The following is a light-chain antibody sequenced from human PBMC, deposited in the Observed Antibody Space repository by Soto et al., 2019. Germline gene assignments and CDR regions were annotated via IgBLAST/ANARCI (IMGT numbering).Light chain of an antibody. J-gene: IGKJ1*01. CDR1: QGISSW. CDR3: QQYNSYSRWT. Sequence: DIQMTQSPSTLSASVGDRVTITCRASQGISSWLAWYQQKPGKAPKLLIYDASSLESGVPSRFSGSGSGTEFTLTISSMQPDDFATYYCQQYNSYSRWTFGQGPKVDIK. CDR2: DAS. V-gene: IGKV1-5*01.